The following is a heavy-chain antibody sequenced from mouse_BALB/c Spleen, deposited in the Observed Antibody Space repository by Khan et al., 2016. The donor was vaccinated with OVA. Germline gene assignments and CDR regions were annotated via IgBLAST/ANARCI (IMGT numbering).Heavy chain of an antibody. Sequence: VQLQESGAELAKPGASVKMSCKASGYTFTSYWMHWIKQRPGLGLEWIGYITPTSGYTDYNQKFKDKATLTADKSSSTAYMQLSSMTSDDSVVYYCAGDRMDYWGKGTALTVST. CDR1: GYTFTSYW. J-gene: IGHJ2*01. V-gene: IGHV1-7*01. CDR3: AGDRMDY. CDR2: ITPTSGYT.